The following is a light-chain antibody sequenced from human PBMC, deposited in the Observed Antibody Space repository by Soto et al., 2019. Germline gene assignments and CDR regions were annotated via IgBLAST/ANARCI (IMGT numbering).Light chain of an antibody. Sequence: QSVLTQPPSVSAAPGQTVTISCSGSSSNIGNNFVSWYQHLPGTAPKLLIYDNDKRPSGIPDRFSGSKSGTSATLGITGLQTGGEADYYCGTWDSSLSAGVFGGGTKLTVL. CDR3: GTWDSSLSAGV. J-gene: IGLJ3*02. V-gene: IGLV1-51*01. CDR2: DND. CDR1: SSNIGNNF.